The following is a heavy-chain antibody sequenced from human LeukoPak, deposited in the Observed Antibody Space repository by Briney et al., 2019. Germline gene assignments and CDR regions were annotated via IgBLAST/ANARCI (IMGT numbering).Heavy chain of an antibody. D-gene: IGHD6-13*01. V-gene: IGHV4-39*01. CDR2: IYYSGGT. J-gene: IGHJ4*02. CDR3: ARHRHIAAAGTAPQRAGDY. CDR1: GFSLSTTAMC. Sequence: ESGPTLVNPTQTLTLTCTFSGFSLSTTAMCVSWIRQPPGKGLEWIGSIYYSGGTYYNPSLKSRVTISVDTSKNQFSLKLSSVTAADTAVYYCARHRHIAAAGTAPQRAGDYWGQGTLVTVSS.